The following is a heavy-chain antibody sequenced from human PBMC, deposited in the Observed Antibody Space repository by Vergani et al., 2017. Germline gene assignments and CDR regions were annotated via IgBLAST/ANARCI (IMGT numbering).Heavy chain of an antibody. CDR3: ARDGWELLDYFYYMDV. D-gene: IGHD1-26*01. CDR2: INSDGDST. Sequence: VQLVESGGGLVQPGGSLRLSCTASGFTFSNYWMQWVRQAPGKGLMWVSRINSDGDSTSYADSVKGRFTISRDSAKNTLYLQMDSLRAEDTAVYYCARDGWELLDYFYYMDVWAKGPRSPSP. J-gene: IGHJ6*03. V-gene: IGHV3-74*01. CDR1: GFTFSNYW.